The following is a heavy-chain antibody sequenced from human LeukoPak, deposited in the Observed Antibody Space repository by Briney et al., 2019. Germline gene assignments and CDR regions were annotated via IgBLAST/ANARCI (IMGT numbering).Heavy chain of an antibody. D-gene: IGHD4-17*01. V-gene: IGHV3-7*05. CDR1: GFTFSNYW. Sequence: GRSLRLSCSASGFTFSNYWMSWVRQAPGKGLEWVANINQDGRERYYVDSVKGRFTISRDNARNSLSLQMNNLRPEDTAVYFCARDKAYGDSEDYWGQGTLVTVSS. J-gene: IGHJ4*02. CDR2: INQDGRER. CDR3: ARDKAYGDSEDY.